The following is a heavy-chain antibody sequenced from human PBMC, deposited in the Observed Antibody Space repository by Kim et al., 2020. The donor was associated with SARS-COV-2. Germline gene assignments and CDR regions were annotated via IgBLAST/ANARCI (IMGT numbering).Heavy chain of an antibody. CDR3: ARRRGPKYYYDSSGYYDAFDI. Sequence: GGSLRLSCAASGFTFSSYAMPWVRQAPGKGLEWVAVISYDGSNKYYADSVKGRFTISRDNSKNTLYLQMNSLRAEDTAVYYCARRRGPKYYYDSSGYYDAFDIWGQGTMVTVSS. V-gene: IGHV3-30*04. CDR1: GFTFSSYA. CDR2: ISYDGSNK. J-gene: IGHJ3*02. D-gene: IGHD3-22*01.